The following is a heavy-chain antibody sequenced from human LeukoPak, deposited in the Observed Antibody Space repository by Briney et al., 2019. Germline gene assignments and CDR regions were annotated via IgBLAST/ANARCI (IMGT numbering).Heavy chain of an antibody. CDR3: VAGKPSDY. J-gene: IGHJ4*02. CDR1: GFTFSNYA. D-gene: IGHD6-19*01. CDR2: ISGSGGST. Sequence: GGALRLSSAASGFTFSNYAMSWVRQAPGKGLEWVSAISGSGGSTYYADSVKGRFTISRDNSKNTLYLQMNSLRAEDTAVYYGVAGKPSDYWGQGTLVTVSS. V-gene: IGHV3-23*01.